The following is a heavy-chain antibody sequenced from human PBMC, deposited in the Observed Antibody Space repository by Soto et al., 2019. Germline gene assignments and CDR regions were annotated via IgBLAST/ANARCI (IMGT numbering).Heavy chain of an antibody. CDR2: ITPIFGTP. J-gene: IGHJ4*02. CDR1: GGTFSNFV. CDR3: ARGYYFDY. Sequence: QVQLVQSGAEVKKPGSSVRVSCKASGGTFSNFVMNWVRQAPGQGLEWMGRITPIFGTPIYAQKFQGRVTITADECTRTAFMELSSLRSDDTAVYYCARGYYFDYWGQGTLVTVSS. V-gene: IGHV1-69*15.